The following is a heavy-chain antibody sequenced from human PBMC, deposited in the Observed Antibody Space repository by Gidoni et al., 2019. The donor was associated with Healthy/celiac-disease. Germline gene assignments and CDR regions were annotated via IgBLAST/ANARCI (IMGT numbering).Heavy chain of an antibody. CDR1: GFSLSNARMG. CDR2: IFSTDEK. Sequence: QVTLKESGPVLVKPTETLTLTCTVSGFSLSNARMGLIWIRQPPGKALEWLAHIFSTDEKSYTTSLKSRLTISKDTSKSQVVLTMANMDPVDTATYYCARINPNPHWYFDLWGRGTLVTVSS. J-gene: IGHJ2*01. CDR3: ARINPNPHWYFDL. V-gene: IGHV2-26*01.